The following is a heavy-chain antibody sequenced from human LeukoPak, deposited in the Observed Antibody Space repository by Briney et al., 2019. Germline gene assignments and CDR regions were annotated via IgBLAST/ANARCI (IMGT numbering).Heavy chain of an antibody. CDR1: GYTFTSYY. D-gene: IGHD1-26*01. CDR3: ATTTASYYFDY. V-gene: IGHV1-46*03. J-gene: IGHJ4*02. CDR2: INPSGGST. Sequence: ASVKVSCKASGYTFTSYYMHWVRQAPGQGLEWMGIINPSGGSTSYAQKFQGRVTMTRDTSTSTVYMELSGLRSEDTAVYYCATTTASYYFDYWGQGTLVTVSS.